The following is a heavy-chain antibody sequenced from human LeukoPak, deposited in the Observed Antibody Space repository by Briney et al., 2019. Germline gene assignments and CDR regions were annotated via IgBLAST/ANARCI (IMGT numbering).Heavy chain of an antibody. CDR2: IYYSGST. Sequence: PSETLSLTCTVSGGSISGYYWSWIRQHPGKGLEWIGYIYYSGSTYYNPSLKSRVTISVDTSKNQFSLKLSSVTAADTAVYYCARVKYYYDSSLGMTFDIWGQGTMVTVSS. V-gene: IGHV4-31*03. D-gene: IGHD3-22*01. CDR1: GGSISGYY. J-gene: IGHJ3*02. CDR3: ARVKYYYDSSLGMTFDI.